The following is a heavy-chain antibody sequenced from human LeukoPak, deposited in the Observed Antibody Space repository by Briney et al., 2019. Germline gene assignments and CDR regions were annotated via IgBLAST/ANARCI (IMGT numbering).Heavy chain of an antibody. CDR1: GFTFSNYW. V-gene: IGHV3-7*01. D-gene: IGHD1/OR15-1a*01. CDR2: IKQDGSET. Sequence: GGSLRLSCAASGFTFSNYWMSWVRQAPGKGLEWVANIKQDGSETYYVDSVKGRFTISRDNAKSSLYLQMNSLRAEDTAVYYCARADTLNNWGQGAWSPSPQ. CDR3: ARADTLNN. J-gene: IGHJ1*01.